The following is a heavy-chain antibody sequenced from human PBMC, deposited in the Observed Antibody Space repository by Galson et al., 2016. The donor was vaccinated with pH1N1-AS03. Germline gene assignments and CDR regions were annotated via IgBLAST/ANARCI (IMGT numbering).Heavy chain of an antibody. CDR3: ARDFHSSNV. J-gene: IGHJ4*01. CDR1: GYTFSDYY. D-gene: IGHD2-15*01. V-gene: IGHV1-2*02. Sequence: SVMVSCKASGYTFSDYYMHWVRQAPGQGLEWMGWINPSSGGTKSGQKSQGRVTMTTDTSISTAYMEVTGLRGDDTAVYYCARDFHSSNVWGQGTLVTVSS. CDR2: INPSSGGT.